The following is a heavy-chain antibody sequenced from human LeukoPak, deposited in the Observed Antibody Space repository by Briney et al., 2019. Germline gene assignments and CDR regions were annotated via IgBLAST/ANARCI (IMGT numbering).Heavy chain of an antibody. CDR3: ARVVSVVVPAAWGDYGMDV. V-gene: IGHV4-30-2*01. Sequence: SQTLSLTCAVSGGSISSGGYSWSWIRQPPGKGLEWIGYIYHSGSTYHNPSLKSRVTISVDRSKNQFSLKLSSVTAADTAVYYCARVVSVVVPAAWGDYGMDVWGKGTTVTVSS. CDR2: IYHSGST. J-gene: IGHJ6*04. CDR1: GGSISSGGYS. D-gene: IGHD2-2*01.